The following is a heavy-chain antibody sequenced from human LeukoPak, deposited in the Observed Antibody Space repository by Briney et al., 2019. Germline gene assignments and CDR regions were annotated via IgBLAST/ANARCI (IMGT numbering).Heavy chain of an antibody. CDR1: GYTFTSYY. J-gene: IGHJ4*02. CDR3: ARGGCSSTSCYKAALDY. D-gene: IGHD2-2*02. Sequence: ASVKVSCKASGYTFTSYYMHWVRQAPGQGLEWMGIINPSGGSTSYAQKFQGRVTMTRDTSTSTVYMELSSLRSEDTAVYYCARGGCSSTSCYKAALDYWGQGTLVTVSS. V-gene: IGHV1-46*01. CDR2: INPSGGST.